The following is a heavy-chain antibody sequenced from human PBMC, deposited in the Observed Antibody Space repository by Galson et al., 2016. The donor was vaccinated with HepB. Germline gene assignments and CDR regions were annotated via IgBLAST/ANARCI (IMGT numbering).Heavy chain of an antibody. D-gene: IGHD3-10*01. CDR1: GFNFDNYG. CDR2: ISWSSRSI. J-gene: IGHJ4*02. Sequence: SLRLSCAASGFNFDNYGMHWVRQAPGKGLEWVSAISWSSRSIGYADYVEGRFTISRDNAKKSLYLQMGSLRPEDTAVYYCAKGRWELTRGYFDCWGQGTLVTVSS. CDR3: AKGRWELTRGYFDC. V-gene: IGHV3-9*01.